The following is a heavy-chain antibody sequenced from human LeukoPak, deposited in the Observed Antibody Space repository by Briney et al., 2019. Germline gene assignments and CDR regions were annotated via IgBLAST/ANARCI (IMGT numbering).Heavy chain of an antibody. CDR1: GGTFSSYA. V-gene: IGHV1-69*13. Sequence: SVKVSCKASGGTFSSYAISWVRQAPGQGLEWMGGIIPIFGTANYAQKFQGRVTITADESTSTAYMGLSSLRSEDTAVYYCARAGGSGNQNWFDPWGQGTLVTVSS. D-gene: IGHD3-10*01. CDR2: IIPIFGTA. J-gene: IGHJ5*02. CDR3: ARAGGSGNQNWFDP.